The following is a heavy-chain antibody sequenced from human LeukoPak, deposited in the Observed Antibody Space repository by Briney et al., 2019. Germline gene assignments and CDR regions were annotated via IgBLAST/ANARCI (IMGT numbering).Heavy chain of an antibody. CDR2: IIPIFGTA. Sequence: SVKVSCKASGGTFSSYAISWVRQAPGQGLEWMGGIIPIFGTANYAQKFQGRVTMTRDTSISTAYMELSRLRSDDTAVYYCARDGYYDILTGYYLIDYWGQGTLVTVSS. J-gene: IGHJ4*02. V-gene: IGHV1-69*05. D-gene: IGHD3-9*01. CDR3: ARDGYYDILTGYYLIDY. CDR1: GGTFSSYA.